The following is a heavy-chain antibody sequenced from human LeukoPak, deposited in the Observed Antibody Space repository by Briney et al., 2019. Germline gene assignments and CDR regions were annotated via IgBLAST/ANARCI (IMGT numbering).Heavy chain of an antibody. J-gene: IGHJ5*02. CDR3: ARDRLVVVAATPWFDP. D-gene: IGHD2-15*01. V-gene: IGHV3-30-3*01. Sequence: GGSLRLSCAASVFTFSSYAMHWVRQAPGKGLEWVAVISYDGSNKYYADSVKGRFTISRDNSKTTLYLQMNSLRAEDTAVYYCARDRLVVVAATPWFDPWGQGSLVTVSS. CDR1: VFTFSSYA. CDR2: ISYDGSNK.